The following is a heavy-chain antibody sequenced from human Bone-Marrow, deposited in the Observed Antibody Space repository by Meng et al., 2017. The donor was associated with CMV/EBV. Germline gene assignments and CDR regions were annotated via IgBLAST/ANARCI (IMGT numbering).Heavy chain of an antibody. V-gene: IGHV1-46*01. Sequence: ASVKVSCKASGYTFTSYYMHWVRQAPGQGLEWMGIINPSGGSTSYAQKFQGRVTMTRDTSTSTVYMELSSLRSEDTAVYYCARFSQGGCSSTSCYTNGMDVWGQGPTVTFYS. D-gene: IGHD2-2*02. J-gene: IGHJ6*02. CDR3: ARFSQGGCSSTSCYTNGMDV. CDR2: INPSGGST. CDR1: GYTFTSYY.